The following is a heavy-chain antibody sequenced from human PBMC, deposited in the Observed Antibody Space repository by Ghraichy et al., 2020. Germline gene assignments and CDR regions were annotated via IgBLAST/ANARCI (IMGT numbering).Heavy chain of an antibody. Sequence: SQTLSLTCVITGDSISNNRVTWAWVRQSPSRGFEWLGGTYYRSKWYNDYAVSVKSRIAINPDTSRNQFSLQLNSVTPEDTAMYFCARLIRGAYDYWGQGTQVTVSS. J-gene: IGHJ4*02. CDR3: ARLIRGAYDY. V-gene: IGHV6-1*01. CDR2: TYYRSKWYN. CDR1: GDSISNNRVT. D-gene: IGHD3-16*01.